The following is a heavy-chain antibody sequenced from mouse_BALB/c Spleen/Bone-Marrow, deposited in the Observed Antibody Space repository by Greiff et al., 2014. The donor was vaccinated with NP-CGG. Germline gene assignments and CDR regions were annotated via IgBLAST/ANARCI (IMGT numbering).Heavy chain of an antibody. CDR1: GLNIKDTY. J-gene: IGHJ4*01. Sequence: EVKLMESGAELVKPGASVKLSCTASGLNIKDTYMHWVKQRPEQGLEWIGRIDPANGYTKFDPKFQGKATITADTSSNTAYLQLSSLTSEDTVVYYCARGTTVVSYYAMDYWGQGTSVTVSS. D-gene: IGHD1-1*01. V-gene: IGHV14-3*02. CDR2: IDPANGYT. CDR3: ARGTTVVSYYAMDY.